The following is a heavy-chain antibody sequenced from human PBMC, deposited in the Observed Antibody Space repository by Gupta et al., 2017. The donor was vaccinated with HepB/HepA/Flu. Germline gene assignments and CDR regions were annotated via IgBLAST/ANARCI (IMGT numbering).Heavy chain of an antibody. Sequence: QVQLQESGPGLVKPSETLSLTCTVSGGSISSYYWSWIRQPPGKGLEWIGYIYYSGSKNYNPARKSRVTISVDTSKNQLSRKLRSVTAAETAVYYYAIQGGAARVWPMAVGGQGTTVTVYS. CDR3: AIQGGAARVWPMAV. CDR1: GGSISSYY. V-gene: IGHV4-59*08. J-gene: IGHJ6*02. D-gene: IGHD6-6*01. CDR2: IYYSGSK.